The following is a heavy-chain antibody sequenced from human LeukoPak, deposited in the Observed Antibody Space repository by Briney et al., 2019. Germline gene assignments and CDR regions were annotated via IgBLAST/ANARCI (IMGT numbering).Heavy chain of an antibody. CDR3: ARQIASAGTAGFDF. V-gene: IGHV4-4*07. CDR2: IYSTGST. CDR1: GDSISRYY. J-gene: IGHJ4*02. D-gene: IGHD6-13*01. Sequence: SESLSLTCTVSGDSISRYYWSWVRQPAGKGLEWIGRIYSTGSTNYNPSLKSRVAMSVDTSKNQFSLRLRSVTAADTAVYYCARQIASAGTAGFDFWGQGARVTVSS.